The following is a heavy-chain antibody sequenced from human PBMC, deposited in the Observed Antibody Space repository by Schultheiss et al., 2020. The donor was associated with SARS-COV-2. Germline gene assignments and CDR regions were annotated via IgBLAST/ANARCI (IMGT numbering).Heavy chain of an antibody. D-gene: IGHD3-10*01. J-gene: IGHJ4*02. CDR3: ASDVLLWFGEPRYFDY. V-gene: IGHV3-23*01. Sequence: GESLKISCAASGFTVSSNYMSWVRQAPGKGLEWVSAISGSGGSTYYADSVKGRFTISRDNSKNTLYLQMNSLRAEDTAVYYCASDVLLWFGEPRYFDYWGQGALVTVSS. CDR1: GFTVSSNY. CDR2: ISGSGGST.